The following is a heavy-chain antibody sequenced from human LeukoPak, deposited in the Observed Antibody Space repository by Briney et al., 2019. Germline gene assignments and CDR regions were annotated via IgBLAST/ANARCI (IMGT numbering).Heavy chain of an antibody. CDR2: ISYDGSNK. J-gene: IGHJ5*02. CDR1: EFTFSSYG. Sequence: GGSLRLSCAASEFTFSSYGMHWVRQAPGKGLEWVAVISYDGSNKYYADSVKGRFTISRDNSKNTLYLQMNSLRAEDTVVYYCAKSSRAAPPDGWFDPWGQGTLVTVSS. D-gene: IGHD6-25*01. CDR3: AKSSRAAPPDGWFDP. V-gene: IGHV3-30*18.